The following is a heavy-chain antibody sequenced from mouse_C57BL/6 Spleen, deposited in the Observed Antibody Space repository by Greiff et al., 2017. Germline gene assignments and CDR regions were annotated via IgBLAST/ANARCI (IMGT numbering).Heavy chain of an antibody. V-gene: IGHV1-66*01. CDR2: IYPGSGNT. D-gene: IGHD2-10*02. CDR1: GYSFTSYY. Sequence: QVQLKQSGPELVKPGASVKISCKASGYSFTSYYIHWVKQRPGQGLEWIGWIYPGSGNTKYNEKFKGKATLTADTSSSTAYMQLSSLTSEDSAVYYCAREYGKRGYYFDYWGQGTTLTVSS. CDR3: AREYGKRGYYFDY. J-gene: IGHJ2*01.